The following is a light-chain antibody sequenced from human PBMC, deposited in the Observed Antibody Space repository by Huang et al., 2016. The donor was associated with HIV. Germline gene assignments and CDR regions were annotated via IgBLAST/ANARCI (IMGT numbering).Light chain of an antibody. CDR1: QSVGSY. CDR2: DTS. J-gene: IGKJ4*01. V-gene: IGKV3-11*01. Sequence: PGGTGTISCKASQSVGSYVAWYQQRPGQSPRRHLYDTSTRAAGIPSRFSGSGSGTDFTLTISGLESEDLGVFSCQQRSTWPLTFGGGTKLA. CDR3: QQRSTWPLT.